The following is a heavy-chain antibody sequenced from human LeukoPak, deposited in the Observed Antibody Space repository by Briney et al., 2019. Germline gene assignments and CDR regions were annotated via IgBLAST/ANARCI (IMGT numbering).Heavy chain of an antibody. CDR3: VRELAY. J-gene: IGHJ4*02. Sequence: TGGSLSLSFAASGFTFSTYMMNWFRQAPGKGLEWLSYISSDSGAIYYADSVQGRFTISRDNAQKSLYLQMNSLRVEDTAVYYCVRELAYWGQGALVTVSS. D-gene: IGHD1-1*01. V-gene: IGHV3-48*01. CDR1: GFTFSTYM. CDR2: ISSDSGAI.